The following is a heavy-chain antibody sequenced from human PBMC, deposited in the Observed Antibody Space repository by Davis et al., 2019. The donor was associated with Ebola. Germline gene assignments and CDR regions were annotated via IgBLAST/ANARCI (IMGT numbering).Heavy chain of an antibody. Sequence: ASVKVSCKASGYTFTSYGISWVRQAPGQGLEWMGWISAYNGNTNYAQKLQGRVTMTTDTSTSTAYMELSRLRSDDTAVYYCARGIRVAVAGRGNWFDPWGQGTLVTVSS. CDR2: ISAYNGNT. V-gene: IGHV1-18*01. D-gene: IGHD6-19*01. CDR3: ARGIRVAVAGRGNWFDP. CDR1: GYTFTSYG. J-gene: IGHJ5*02.